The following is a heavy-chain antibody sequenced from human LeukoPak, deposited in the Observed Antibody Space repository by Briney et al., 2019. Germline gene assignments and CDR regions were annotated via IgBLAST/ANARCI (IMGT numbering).Heavy chain of an antibody. CDR1: GGSISSGDYY. CDR2: IYNNGRT. CDR3: ARGRSSSGSSFDY. D-gene: IGHD6-13*01. V-gene: IGHV4-30-4*01. Sequence: SETLSLTCTVSGGSISSGDYYWSWIRQPPGKGLEWIGFIYNNGRTKYNPSLKSRVTISVDTSKNLFSLKVSSVTAADAAVYYCARGRSSSGSSFDYWGQRTLPTVSS. J-gene: IGHJ4*01.